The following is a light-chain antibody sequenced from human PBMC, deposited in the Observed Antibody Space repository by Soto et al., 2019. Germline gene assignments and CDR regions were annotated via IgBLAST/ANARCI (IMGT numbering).Light chain of an antibody. J-gene: IGLJ1*01. V-gene: IGLV7-46*01. CDR1: TGAVTNGHY. Sequence: VRPHEPSPTLSPGGAVTLTCGSSTGAVTNGHYPYWFQQKPGQAPRTLIYDTTNRHSWTPARFSGSLLGGKAALTLSGAQPEDEAEYYCLLSYNGHYVFGTGTKVTVL. CDR2: DTT. CDR3: LLSYNGHYV.